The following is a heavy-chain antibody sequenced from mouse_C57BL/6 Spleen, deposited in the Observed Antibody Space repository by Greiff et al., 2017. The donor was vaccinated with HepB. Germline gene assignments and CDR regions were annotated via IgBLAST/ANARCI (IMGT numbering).Heavy chain of an antibody. CDR3: ARDGGSYYYGSSQAWFAY. CDR2: ISDGGSYT. D-gene: IGHD1-1*01. Sequence: DVMLVESGGGLVKPGGSLKLSCAASGFTFSSYAMSWVRQTPEKRLEWVATISDGGSYTYYPDNVKGRFTISRDNAKNNLSLQMSHLKSEDTAMYYCARDGGSYYYGSSQAWFAYWGQGTLVTVSA. V-gene: IGHV5-4*01. J-gene: IGHJ3*01. CDR1: GFTFSSYA.